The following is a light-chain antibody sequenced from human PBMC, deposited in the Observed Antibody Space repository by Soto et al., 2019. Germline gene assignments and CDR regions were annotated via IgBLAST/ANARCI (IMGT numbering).Light chain of an antibody. Sequence: EIVKMQAAATLSVSPGERATLSCRASQSVTSNLAWYQQKPGQPPRRLIYGASTRATGIPARFSGSGSGTELTLTISSLQSEDFAVYYCQQYNNWPLTFGGGTKVDIK. CDR2: GAS. CDR3: QQYNNWPLT. J-gene: IGKJ4*01. V-gene: IGKV3-15*01. CDR1: QSVTSN.